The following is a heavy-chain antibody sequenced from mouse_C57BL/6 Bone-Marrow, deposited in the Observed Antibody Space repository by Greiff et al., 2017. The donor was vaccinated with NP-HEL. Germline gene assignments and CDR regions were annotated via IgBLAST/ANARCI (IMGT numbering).Heavy chain of an antibody. J-gene: IGHJ1*01. CDR1: GYTFTEYT. V-gene: IGHV1-62-2*01. CDR2: FYPGGGSI. D-gene: IGHD1-1*01. Sequence: VQLQQSGAELVKPGASVKLSCKASGYTFTEYTIHWVKQRPGQGLEWIGWFYPGGGSIKYNEKFKDKATLTADKSSSTVYMELSRLTSEDSAVWFCAGHEVLLRYPWYFGVWGPGTTVTVSS. CDR3: AGHEVLLRYPWYFGV.